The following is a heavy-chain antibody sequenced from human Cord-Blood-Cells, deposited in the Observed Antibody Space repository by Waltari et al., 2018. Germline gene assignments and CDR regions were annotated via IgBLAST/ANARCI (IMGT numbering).Heavy chain of an antibody. CDR1: GYTFTGYY. CDR3: ARAGKSSIAARRYFQH. D-gene: IGHD6-6*01. CDR2: INPNSGGT. Sequence: QVQLVQSGAEVKKPGASVKVSCKASGYTFTGYYMHWVRQAPGQGLEWMGWINPNSGGTNNAQKFQGRVTMTRDTSISTAYMELSRLRSDDTAVYYCARAGKSSIAARRYFQHWGQGTLVTVSS. V-gene: IGHV1-2*02. J-gene: IGHJ1*01.